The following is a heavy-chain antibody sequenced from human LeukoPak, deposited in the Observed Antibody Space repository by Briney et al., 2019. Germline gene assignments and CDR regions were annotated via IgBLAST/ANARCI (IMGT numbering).Heavy chain of an antibody. CDR3: AKDYSSSKGFDY. CDR2: ISSNGGST. V-gene: IGHV3-64*01. J-gene: IGHJ4*02. CDR1: GFTFSSYA. D-gene: IGHD6-6*01. Sequence: GGSLRLSCAASGFTFSSYAMHWVRQAPGKGLEYVSAISSNGGSTYYANSVKGRFTISRDNSKNTLYLQMNSLRAEDTAVYYCAKDYSSSKGFDYWGQGTLVTVSS.